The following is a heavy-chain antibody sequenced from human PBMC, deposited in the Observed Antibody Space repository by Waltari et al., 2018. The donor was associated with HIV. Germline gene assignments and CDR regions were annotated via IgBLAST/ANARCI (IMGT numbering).Heavy chain of an antibody. CDR2: IYYSGTT. D-gene: IGHD4-17*01. CDR3: ARCELATVAVDS. V-gene: IGHV4-31*02. Sequence: QVQLKESGPGLVKTSQTLSLTCSFSSGSINSGAYYWSWIRQHPGKGLEWIGYIYYSGTTYYNPSLKSRLTMSVDTSKKQFSLKLNSVTAADTAVYYCARCELATVAVDSWGQGTLVIVSS. J-gene: IGHJ4*02. CDR1: SGSINSGAYY.